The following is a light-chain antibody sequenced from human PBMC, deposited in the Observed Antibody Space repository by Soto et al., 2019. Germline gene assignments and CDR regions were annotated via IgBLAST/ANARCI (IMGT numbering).Light chain of an antibody. CDR2: GAS. J-gene: IGKJ4*01. V-gene: IGKV3-20*01. Sequence: EIVLTQSPGTLSLSPGERATLSCRASQSVSSSYLAWYQQKPGQAPRLLIYGASSRATGIPDRFSGSGSGTDVTLTISRLEPEDCAVYYCQQYGSSPLTFGGGTKVEIK. CDR1: QSVSSSY. CDR3: QQYGSSPLT.